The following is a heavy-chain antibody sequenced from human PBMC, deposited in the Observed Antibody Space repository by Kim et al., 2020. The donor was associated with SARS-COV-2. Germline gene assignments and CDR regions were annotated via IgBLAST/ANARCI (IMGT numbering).Heavy chain of an antibody. V-gene: IGHV3-23*01. CDR3: AKARNTVTYYWFFDL. Sequence: DSVKGRFTISRDNSKTTLYLQMNSLRAEDTAVYYCAKARNTVTYYWFFDLWGRGTLVPVSS. J-gene: IGHJ2*01. D-gene: IGHD4-17*01.